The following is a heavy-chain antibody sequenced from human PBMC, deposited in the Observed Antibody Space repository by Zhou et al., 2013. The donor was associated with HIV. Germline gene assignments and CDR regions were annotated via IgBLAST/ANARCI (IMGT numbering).Heavy chain of an antibody. V-gene: IGHV1-46*01. Sequence: QVQLVQSGAEVEKPGASVKVSCVASGYIFISYNLHWVRQAPGQGLEWMGMINPSGGSTSYAQKFEGRVTLTRDTSTNTAYMELTSLRSEDTAVYFCARDRGSPFNSYNNGMDVWGQGTTVTVSS. CDR3: ARDRGSPFNSYNNGMDV. J-gene: IGHJ6*02. D-gene: IGHD3-10*01. CDR2: INPSGGST. CDR1: GYIFISYN.